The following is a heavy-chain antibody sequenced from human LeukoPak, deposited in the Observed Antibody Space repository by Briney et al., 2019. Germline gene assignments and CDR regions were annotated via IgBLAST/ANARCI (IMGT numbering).Heavy chain of an antibody. CDR1: GGSFSGYY. D-gene: IGHD3-22*01. CDR3: ARTLDSRRYIVRRPYSMDV. Sequence: SETLSFTCAVYGGSFSGYYWNWIRQPPGKGLEWIGEINHSGSTTYNRSLKSRVTISLDTSKNQFSLKLSSVTAADTAVYYCARTLDSRRYIVRRPYSMDVWGQGTTVTVSS. V-gene: IGHV4-34*01. J-gene: IGHJ6*02. CDR2: INHSGST.